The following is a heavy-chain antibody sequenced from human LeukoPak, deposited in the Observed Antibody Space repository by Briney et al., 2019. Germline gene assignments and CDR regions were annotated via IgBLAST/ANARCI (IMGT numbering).Heavy chain of an antibody. V-gene: IGHV3-23*01. J-gene: IGHJ1*01. D-gene: IGHD5-18*01. CDR2: ISGSGGST. CDR1: GFTFSSYA. CDR3: AKDPRDSYGPLYFQH. Sequence: PGGSLRLSCAASGFTFSSYAMSWVRQAPGKGLEWVSAISGSGGSTYYADSVKGRFTISRDNSKNTLYLQMNSLRAEDTAVYYCAKDPRDSYGPLYFQHWGQGTLVTVSS.